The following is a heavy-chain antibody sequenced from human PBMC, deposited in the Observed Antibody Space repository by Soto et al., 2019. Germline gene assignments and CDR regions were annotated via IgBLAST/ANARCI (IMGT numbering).Heavy chain of an antibody. Sequence: SGPTLLNPTQTLTLTCTFSGFSLSTSGMCVSWIRQPPGKALEWLALIDWDDDKYYSTSLKTRLTISKDTSKNQVVLTMTNMDPVDTATYYCARMRIAAALDAFDIWGQGTMVTVSS. J-gene: IGHJ3*02. D-gene: IGHD6-13*01. CDR2: IDWDDDK. CDR1: GFSLSTSGMC. CDR3: ARMRIAAALDAFDI. V-gene: IGHV2-70*01.